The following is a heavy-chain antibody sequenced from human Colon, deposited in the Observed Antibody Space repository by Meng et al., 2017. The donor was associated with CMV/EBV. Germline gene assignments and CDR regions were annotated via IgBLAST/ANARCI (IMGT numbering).Heavy chain of an antibody. Sequence: DSRQGLMKPCATLTLAGTLSEVASISSPYGWGWIRQTPGKGLNWIGNIYASGYTYYNPSLKSRLTLSEDTSKNQFSLKLTSETAADTAVYYCATDYGYYYLDRWGQGTLVTVSS. V-gene: IGHV4-39*07. CDR2: IYASGYT. CDR3: ATDYGYYYLDR. D-gene: IGHD4-17*01. J-gene: IGHJ4*02. CDR1: EVASISSPYG.